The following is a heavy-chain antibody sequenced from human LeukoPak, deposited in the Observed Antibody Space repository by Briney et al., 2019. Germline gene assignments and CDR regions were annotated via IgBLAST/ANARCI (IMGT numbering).Heavy chain of an antibody. D-gene: IGHD2-21*01. J-gene: IGHJ6*01. CDR3: AREVAPLYFHYGMDV. CDR1: GFTFSTYW. V-gene: IGHV3-7*04. CDR2: IKEDGSEK. Sequence: GGSLRLSCAASGFTFSTYWMSWVRQAPGKGLEWVANIKEDGSEKNYADSVKGRFTISRDNAKNSLYLQMNSLRAEDTAVYYCAREVAPLYFHYGMDVWGEGTTVTVSS.